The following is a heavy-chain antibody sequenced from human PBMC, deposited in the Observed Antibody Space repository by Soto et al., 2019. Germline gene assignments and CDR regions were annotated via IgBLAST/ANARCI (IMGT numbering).Heavy chain of an antibody. J-gene: IGHJ6*02. Sequence: PSETLSLTCTVSGGSINSGDYYWSWIRQPPGKGLEWIGYIYYSGSTYYNPSLKSRVTISVDTSKNQFSLKLSSVTAADTAVYYCARDRREYYGSGSYYPLLYYYYYGMDVWGQGTTVTVSS. CDR2: IYYSGST. V-gene: IGHV4-30-4*01. CDR1: GGSINSGDYY. CDR3: ARDRREYYGSGSYYPLLYYYYYGMDV. D-gene: IGHD3-10*01.